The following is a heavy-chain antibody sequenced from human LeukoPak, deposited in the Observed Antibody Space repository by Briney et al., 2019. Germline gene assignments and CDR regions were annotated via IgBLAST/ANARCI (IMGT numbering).Heavy chain of an antibody. CDR3: ARGAGGIVVVPAGLFGY. J-gene: IGHJ4*02. CDR2: INPNSSGT. D-gene: IGHD2-2*01. Sequence: ASVKVSCKASGYTFTGYYIHWVRQAPGQGLEWMGWINPNSSGTNYAQKFQGRVTMTRDTSISTAYMELSRLRSDDTAVYYCARGAGGIVVVPAGLFGYWGQGTLVTVSS. CDR1: GYTFTGYY. V-gene: IGHV1-2*02.